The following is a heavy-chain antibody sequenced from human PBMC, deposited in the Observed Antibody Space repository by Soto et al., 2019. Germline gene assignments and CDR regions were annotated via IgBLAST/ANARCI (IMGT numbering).Heavy chain of an antibody. Sequence: EVQLVESGGGLVKPGGSLRLSCAASGFTFSSYSMNWVRQAPGKGLEWVSSISSSSSYIYYADSVKGRFTISRDNAXXSLYLQMNSLRAEDTAVYYCARAPYYYDSSGYWAYWGQGTLVTVSS. CDR2: ISSSSSYI. CDR3: ARAPYYYDSSGYWAY. D-gene: IGHD3-22*01. V-gene: IGHV3-21*01. CDR1: GFTFSSYS. J-gene: IGHJ4*02.